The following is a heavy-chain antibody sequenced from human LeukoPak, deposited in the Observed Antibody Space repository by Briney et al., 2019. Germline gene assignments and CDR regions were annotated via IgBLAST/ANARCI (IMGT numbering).Heavy chain of an antibody. Sequence: GGSLRLSCAASGFTFSSYSMNWVRQAPGKGLEWVSSISSSSSYIYYADTVKGRFTISRDNAKNSLYLQMNSLRAEDTAVYYCARAGRRGLYDYWGQGTLVTVSS. CDR1: GFTFSSYS. D-gene: IGHD3-10*01. V-gene: IGHV3-21*01. CDR2: ISSSSSYI. J-gene: IGHJ4*02. CDR3: ARAGRRGLYDY.